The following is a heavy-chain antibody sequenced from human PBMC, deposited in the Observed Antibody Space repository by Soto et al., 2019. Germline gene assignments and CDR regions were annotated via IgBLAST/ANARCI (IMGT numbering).Heavy chain of an antibody. V-gene: IGHV4-59*01. D-gene: IGHD6-19*01. J-gene: IGHJ5*02. CDR3: ARYNSGWYKYWFDP. Sequence: SETLSLTCTVSGGSISSYYWSWIRQPPGKGLEWIGYIYYSGSTNYNPSLKSRVTISVDTSKNQFSLKLSSVTAADTAVYYCARYNSGWYKYWFDPWGLGTLVTVSS. CDR1: GGSISSYY. CDR2: IYYSGST.